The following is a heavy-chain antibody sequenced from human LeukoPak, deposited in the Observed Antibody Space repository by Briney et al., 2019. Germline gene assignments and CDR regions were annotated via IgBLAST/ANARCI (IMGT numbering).Heavy chain of an antibody. Sequence: PSETLSLTCAVYGGSFSGYYWSWNRQPPGKGLEWIGEINHSGSTNYNPSLKSRVTISVDTSKNQFSLKLSSVTAADTAVYYCARGGSYWGGFGESHRSYYYYGMDVWGQGTTVTVSS. D-gene: IGHD3-10*01. V-gene: IGHV4-34*01. CDR1: GGSFSGYY. CDR3: ARGGSYWGGFGESHRSYYYYGMDV. J-gene: IGHJ6*02. CDR2: INHSGST.